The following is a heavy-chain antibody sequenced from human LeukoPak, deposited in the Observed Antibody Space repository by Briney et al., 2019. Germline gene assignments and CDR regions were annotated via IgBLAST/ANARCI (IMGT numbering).Heavy chain of an antibody. D-gene: IGHD3-10*01. CDR3: ARAAITMVRGNDY. Sequence: SETLSLTCAVYGGSFSGYYWSWIRQPPGKGLEWIGEINHSGSTNYNPSLKSRVTISVDTSKNQFSLKLSSVTAADTAVYYCARAAITMVRGNDYWGQGTLVPVSS. CDR2: INHSGST. CDR1: GGSFSGYY. V-gene: IGHV4-34*01. J-gene: IGHJ4*02.